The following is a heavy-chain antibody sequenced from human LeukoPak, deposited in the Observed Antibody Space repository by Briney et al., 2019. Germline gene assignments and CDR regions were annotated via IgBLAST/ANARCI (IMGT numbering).Heavy chain of an antibody. V-gene: IGHV4-59*01. CDR2: IYYSGST. CDR3: ARAEYRVSSPFDY. CDR1: GGSISSYY. Sequence: SETLSLTCTVSGGSISSYYWSWIRQPPGKGLEWIGYIYYSGSTNYNPSLKSRVTISVDTSKNQFSLKLSSVTAADTAVYYCARAEYRVSSPFDYWGQGTLVTVSP. D-gene: IGHD6-6*01. J-gene: IGHJ4*02.